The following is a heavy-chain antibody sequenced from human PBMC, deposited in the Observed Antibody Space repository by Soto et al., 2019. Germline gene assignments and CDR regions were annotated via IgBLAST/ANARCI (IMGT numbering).Heavy chain of an antibody. CDR2: IYYDGST. CDR3: ARDQLSSGLYVWFDP. Sequence: SETLSLTCTVSGGSISTYYWSWIRQPPGKGLEWIGYIYYDGSTSYNPSLRSRVTLSVDTSKNQFSLILSSVTSADTAVYYCARDQLSSGLYVWFDPWGQGTLVTVS. CDR1: GGSISTYY. D-gene: IGHD6-25*01. V-gene: IGHV4-59*01. J-gene: IGHJ5*02.